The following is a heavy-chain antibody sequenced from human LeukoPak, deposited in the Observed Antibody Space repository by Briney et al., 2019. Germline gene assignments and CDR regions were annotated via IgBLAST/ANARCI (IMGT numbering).Heavy chain of an antibody. D-gene: IGHD5-12*01. J-gene: IGHJ4*02. CDR3: ARYASGYSGYDSGHFFDY. CDR1: GFTFSSYA. Sequence: PGGSLRLSCAASGFTFSSYAMSWVRQAPGKGLEWVSCITSSSTYIYYADSVKGRFTISRDNAKNSLYLQVNSLRAEDTAVYYCARYASGYSGYDSGHFFDYWGQGTLVAVSS. CDR2: ITSSSTYI. V-gene: IGHV3-21*01.